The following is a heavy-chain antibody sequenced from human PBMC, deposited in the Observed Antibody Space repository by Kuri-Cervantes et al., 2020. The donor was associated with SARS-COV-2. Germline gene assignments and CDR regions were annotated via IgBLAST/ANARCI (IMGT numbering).Heavy chain of an antibody. CDR1: GGTFSSYA. V-gene: IGHV1-69*10. CDR2: INPILGIA. Sequence: SVKVSCKASGGTFSSYAISWVRQAPGQGLEWMGGINPILGIANYAQKFQGRVTITADKSTSTAYMELSSLRSEDTAVYYCARWDYDFWSGYPYYYYGMDVWGQGTTVTVSS. CDR3: ARWDYDFWSGYPYYYYGMDV. J-gene: IGHJ6*02. D-gene: IGHD3-3*01.